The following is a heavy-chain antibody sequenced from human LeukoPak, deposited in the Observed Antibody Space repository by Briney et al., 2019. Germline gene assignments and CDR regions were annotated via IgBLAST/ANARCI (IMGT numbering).Heavy chain of an antibody. CDR2: ISWNRGSI. CDR3: AKDTEYSYGYIDY. D-gene: IGHD5-18*01. CDR1: GFTLDEYV. J-gene: IGHJ4*02. Sequence: PGGSLRLSCVASGFTLDEYVMHWVRQAPGRGLEGVSGISWNRGSIGYADSVKGRFTLSRDKAKNSLYMQMNSLRAEDTALYYCAKDTEYSYGYIDYWGQGTLVTVPS. V-gene: IGHV3-9*01.